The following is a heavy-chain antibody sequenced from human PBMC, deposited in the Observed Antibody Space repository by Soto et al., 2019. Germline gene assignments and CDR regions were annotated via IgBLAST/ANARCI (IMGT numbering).Heavy chain of an antibody. J-gene: IGHJ4*02. CDR3: TKGSIPAVGRVFFES. CDR1: GFFFNGFD. D-gene: IGHD6-13*01. Sequence: GGSLRLSCAASGFFFNGFDMSWVRQAPGMGLEWVSTISANAGNINYAGSERGRFSISRDSSKNSVDLQMNSLRVEDTAVYFCTKGSIPAVGRVFFESWGQGTLVTVSS. V-gene: IGHV3-23*01. CDR2: ISANAGNI.